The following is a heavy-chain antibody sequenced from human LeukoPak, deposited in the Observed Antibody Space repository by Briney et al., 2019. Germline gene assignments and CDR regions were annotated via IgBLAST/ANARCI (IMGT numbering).Heavy chain of an antibody. CDR2: IYYSGNT. CDR3: ARSDSSSSLVLGSYYGMNV. Sequence: PSETLSLTCPVSGGPIISSSYYWVWIRQSPGKGLEWIWTIYYSGNTYYNPSLKSRVTISVDTSKNQFSLQLTSVTAADTAVYYCARSDSSSSLVLGSYYGMNVWGQGTTVTVSS. D-gene: IGHD6-6*01. CDR1: GGPIISSSYY. V-gene: IGHV4-39*01. J-gene: IGHJ6*02.